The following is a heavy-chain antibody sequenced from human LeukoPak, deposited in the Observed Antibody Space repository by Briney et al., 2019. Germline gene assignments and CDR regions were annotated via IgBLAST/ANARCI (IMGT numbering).Heavy chain of an antibody. CDR3: ARWVLAGGYFDY. Sequence: ASVKVSCKASGYSFTTYYMHWVRQAPGQGLEWMGIINPSGGGTNYGQKFQGRVIMTRDTSTSTVYMELSSLRSEDSAVYYCARWVLAGGYFDYWGQGTVVTVSS. J-gene: IGHJ4*02. CDR2: INPSGGGT. CDR1: GYSFTTYY. V-gene: IGHV1-46*01. D-gene: IGHD2-15*01.